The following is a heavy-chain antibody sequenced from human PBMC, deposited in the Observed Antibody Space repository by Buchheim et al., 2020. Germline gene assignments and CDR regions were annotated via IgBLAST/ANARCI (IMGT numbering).Heavy chain of an antibody. D-gene: IGHD5-18*01. CDR3: AREYSYGPPPWFDP. Sequence: QVQLQESGPGLVKPSQTLSLTCTVSGGSISSGSYYWSWIRQPAGKGLEWIGRIYTSGSTNYNPSLKSQVTISVDTYKNKLSLKLSSVTAADTAVYYCAREYSYGPPPWFDPWGQGNL. CDR2: IYTSGST. V-gene: IGHV4-61*02. J-gene: IGHJ5*02. CDR1: GGSISSGSYY.